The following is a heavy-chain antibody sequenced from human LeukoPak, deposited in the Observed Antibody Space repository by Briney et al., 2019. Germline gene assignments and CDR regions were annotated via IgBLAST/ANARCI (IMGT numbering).Heavy chain of an antibody. D-gene: IGHD3-3*01. Sequence: PGGSLRLSCAASGFTFSSYWMSWVRQAPGKGLEWVSNIKQDGSEKYYVDSVKGRFTISRDNAKNSLYLQMNSLRAEDTAVYYCARIGIRGFWSGLDAFDIWGQGIMVTVSS. CDR1: GFTFSSYW. CDR3: ARIGIRGFWSGLDAFDI. V-gene: IGHV3-7*01. CDR2: IKQDGSEK. J-gene: IGHJ3*02.